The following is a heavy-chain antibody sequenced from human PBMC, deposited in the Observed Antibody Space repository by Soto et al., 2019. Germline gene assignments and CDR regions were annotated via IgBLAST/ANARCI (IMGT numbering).Heavy chain of an antibody. Sequence: SVKVSCKASGGSFRKSAINWVRQTPGQGLEWLGGFIPVYRTLNYAQKFQGRVTITADESTGTAYMTLSSLASDDTAVYYCATGVIWIGYFTVDSWGQGTRVTVSS. J-gene: IGHJ4*02. CDR3: ATGVIWIGYFTVDS. CDR1: GGSFRKSA. V-gene: IGHV1-69*13. D-gene: IGHD3-3*01. CDR2: FIPVYRTL.